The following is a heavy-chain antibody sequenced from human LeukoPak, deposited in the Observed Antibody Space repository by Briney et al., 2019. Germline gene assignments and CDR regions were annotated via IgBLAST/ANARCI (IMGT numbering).Heavy chain of an antibody. J-gene: IGHJ4*02. Sequence: ASVKVSCKASGYTFTSYDINWVRQATGQGLEWMGWMNPTSGHTGYAQNFQGRVTMTRDTSISTAYMELNSLTSEDTAVYYCARSPVGVRKKHDFWGRGTLVIVPS. V-gene: IGHV1-8*01. D-gene: IGHD3-10*01. CDR1: GYTFTSYD. CDR3: ARSPVGVRKKHDF. CDR2: MNPTSGHT.